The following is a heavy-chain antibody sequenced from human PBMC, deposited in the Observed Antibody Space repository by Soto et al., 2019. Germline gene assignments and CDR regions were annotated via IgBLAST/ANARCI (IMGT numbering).Heavy chain of an antibody. CDR3: ARGPPGVVPGAIGSGGMDV. CDR2: MSFDGSKA. D-gene: IGHD2-2*01. J-gene: IGHJ6*02. Sequence: QVQLVESGGGVVKPGRSLGPPCEASGLTLSGYLVTWAPRAPGRGWEWVAVMSFDGSKASHADSVKGRFTISRDNSKNTVSLQMNSLRVEDSAVYYCARGPPGVVPGAIGSGGMDVWGQGTTVTVSS. V-gene: IGHV3-30*04. CDR1: GLTLSGYL.